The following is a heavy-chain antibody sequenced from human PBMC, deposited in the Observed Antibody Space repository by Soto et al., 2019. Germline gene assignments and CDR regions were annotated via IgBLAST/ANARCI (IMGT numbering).Heavy chain of an antibody. CDR3: VGKWFDF. Sequence: EVQLVETGGGLIQPGGSLRLSCAASGFTVSSNFMNWVRQAPGKGLEWVSVIYSGGSTYYADSVKGRFTISRDNSKNTLYLHMNSLRVEDTAVYYCVGKWFDFWGQGTLLTVSS. CDR2: IYSGGST. CDR1: GFTVSSNF. J-gene: IGHJ5*01. V-gene: IGHV3-53*02.